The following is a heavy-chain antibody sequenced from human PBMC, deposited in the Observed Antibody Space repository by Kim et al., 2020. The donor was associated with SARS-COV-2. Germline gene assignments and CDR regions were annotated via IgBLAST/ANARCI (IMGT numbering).Heavy chain of an antibody. D-gene: IGHD3-9*01. Sequence: ASVKVSCKASGYTFTSYGISWVRQAPGQGLEWMGWISAYNGNTNYAQKLQGRVTMTTDTSTSTAYMELRSLRSDDTAVYYCASSKYDILTGPLGVWGQGTLVTVSS. CDR1: GYTFTSYG. CDR2: ISAYNGNT. CDR3: ASSKYDILTGPLGV. V-gene: IGHV1-18*01. J-gene: IGHJ4*02.